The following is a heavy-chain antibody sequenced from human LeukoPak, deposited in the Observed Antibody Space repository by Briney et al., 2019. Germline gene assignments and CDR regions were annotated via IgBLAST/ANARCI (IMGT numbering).Heavy chain of an antibody. CDR2: IYYSGST. Sequence: PSETLSLTCTVSGGSISSYYWSWIRQPPGKGLEWIGYIYYSGSTNYNPSLKSRVTISVDTSKNQFSLKLSSVTAADTAGYYCARMSHYDFWSGYSQFDYWGQGTLVTVSS. CDR1: GGSISSYY. D-gene: IGHD3-3*01. V-gene: IGHV4-59*01. J-gene: IGHJ4*02. CDR3: ARMSHYDFWSGYSQFDY.